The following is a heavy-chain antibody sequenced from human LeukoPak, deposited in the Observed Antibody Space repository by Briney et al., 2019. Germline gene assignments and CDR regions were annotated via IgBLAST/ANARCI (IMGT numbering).Heavy chain of an antibody. CDR3: AKDALRWLQLPYYFDY. Sequence: GGSLRLSCAASGFTFSSYAMSWVRQAPGKGLEWVSAISGSGGSTYYADSVKGRFTISRDNSKNTLYLQMNSLRAEDTAVYYCAKDALRWLQLPYYFDYWGQGTLVTVSS. D-gene: IGHD5-24*01. V-gene: IGHV3-23*01. CDR2: ISGSGGST. J-gene: IGHJ4*02. CDR1: GFTFSSYA.